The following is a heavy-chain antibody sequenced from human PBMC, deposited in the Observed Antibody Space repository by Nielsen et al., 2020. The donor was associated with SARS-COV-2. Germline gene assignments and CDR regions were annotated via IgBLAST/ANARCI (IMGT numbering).Heavy chain of an antibody. J-gene: IGHJ4*02. CDR2: INAGNGNT. CDR3: ARPQPGIAVAGFDY. CDR1: GYTFTSYA. Sequence: ASVKVSCKASGYTFTSYAMHWVRQAPGQRLEWMGWINAGNGNTKYSQKFQGRVTITRDTSASTAYIELSSLRSEDTAVYYCARPQPGIAVAGFDYWGQGTLVTVSS. V-gene: IGHV1-3*01. D-gene: IGHD6-19*01.